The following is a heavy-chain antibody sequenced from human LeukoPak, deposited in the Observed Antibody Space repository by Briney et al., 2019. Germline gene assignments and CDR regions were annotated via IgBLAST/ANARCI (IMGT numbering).Heavy chain of an antibody. Sequence: ASVRVSCKASGYSFSDFYIHWVRQAPWQGLEGMGWMNPKSGATTYAERFRGRVTMTRDTSFKTVYLELTRLYSDDTVVFYCARDYSDGYNRRDAFDIWGQGTTLIVSS. CDR3: ARDYSDGYNRRDAFDI. J-gene: IGHJ3*02. D-gene: IGHD5-18*01. CDR2: MNPKSGAT. V-gene: IGHV1-2*02. CDR1: GYSFSDFY.